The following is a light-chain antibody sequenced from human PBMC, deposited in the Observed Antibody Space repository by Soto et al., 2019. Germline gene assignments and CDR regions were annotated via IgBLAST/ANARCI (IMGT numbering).Light chain of an antibody. Sequence: IVLTQSPATLSLSPGERAALSCRASQSVSTSLAWYQHKPGQAPRLIIYDASKRAPGIPARFSGSGSGTDFTFTISSLEPEDSALYFCLQRSHSLTFGGGTKVDIK. CDR3: LQRSHSLT. CDR2: DAS. J-gene: IGKJ4*01. V-gene: IGKV3-11*01. CDR1: QSVSTS.